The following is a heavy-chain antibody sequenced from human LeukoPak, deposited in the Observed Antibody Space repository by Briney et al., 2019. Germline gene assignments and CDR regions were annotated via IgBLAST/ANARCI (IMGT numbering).Heavy chain of an antibody. J-gene: IGHJ5*02. D-gene: IGHD2-2*02. CDR3: ARDYEGHCSSTSCYTSWFDP. CDR2: IIPIFGTA. Sequence: SVKVSFKASVGTFSSYAISWVRQAPGQGLEWMGGIIPIFGTANYAQKFQGRVTITTDESTSTAYMELSSLRSEDTAVYYCARDYEGHCSSTSCYTSWFDPWGQGTLVTVSS. CDR1: VGTFSSYA. V-gene: IGHV1-69*05.